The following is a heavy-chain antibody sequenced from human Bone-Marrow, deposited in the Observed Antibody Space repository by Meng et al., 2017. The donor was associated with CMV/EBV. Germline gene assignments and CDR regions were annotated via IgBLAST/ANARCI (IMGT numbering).Heavy chain of an antibody. V-gene: IGHV4-34*01. D-gene: IGHD6-13*01. J-gene: IGHJ4*02. Sequence: YGGSLSGYYWSWIRQHPGKGLEWIGESNHSGSTNYNPSIKSRVTISVDTSKNQFSLKLSSVTAADTAVYYCARGRDSSSWYRYYFDYWGQGTLVTVSS. CDR3: ARGRDSSSWYRYYFDY. CDR2: SNHSGST. CDR1: GGSLSGYY.